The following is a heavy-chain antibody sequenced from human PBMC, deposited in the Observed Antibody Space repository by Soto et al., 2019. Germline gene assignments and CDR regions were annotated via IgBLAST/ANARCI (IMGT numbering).Heavy chain of an antibody. CDR3: ARDRWGPYSSSSDWFDP. CDR2: IYYSGST. J-gene: IGHJ5*02. CDR1: GGSISSYY. Sequence: PSETLSLTCTVSGGSISSYYWSWIRQPPGKGLEWIGYIYYSGSTNYNPSLKSRVTISVDTSKNQFSLKLNSVTAADTAVYYCARDRWGPYSSSSDWFDPWGQGTLVTVSS. V-gene: IGHV4-59*01. D-gene: IGHD6-6*01.